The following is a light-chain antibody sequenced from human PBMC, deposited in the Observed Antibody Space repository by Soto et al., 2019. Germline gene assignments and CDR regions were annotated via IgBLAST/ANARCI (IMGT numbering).Light chain of an antibody. Sequence: QSVLTQPPSVSGAPGQRVTVSCTGSSPNIGAGYDVHWYQQLPGTAPKLLIFGNTNRPSGVPARFSASKSGTSASLAITGLQADDEAEYYCQTYDSSLSGYVFGTGTKVTVL. CDR2: GNT. V-gene: IGLV1-40*01. CDR1: SPNIGAGYD. CDR3: QTYDSSLSGYV. J-gene: IGLJ1*01.